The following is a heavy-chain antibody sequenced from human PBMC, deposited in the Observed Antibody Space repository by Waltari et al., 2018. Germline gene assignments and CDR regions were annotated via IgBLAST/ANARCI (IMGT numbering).Heavy chain of an antibody. D-gene: IGHD7-27*01. J-gene: IGHJ4*02. Sequence: QVQLVQSGAELKNPGASVRVSCKTSGYIFTNFYFHWVRQAPGQGLEWMGWIHPGGGDTNYAQKFQGRVTLTRDTSIDTAYLELNGLTSDDTAIYYCARDHNWGPDYWGQGTLVTVSS. CDR3: ARDHNWGPDY. V-gene: IGHV1-2*02. CDR2: IHPGGGDT. CDR1: GYIFTNFY.